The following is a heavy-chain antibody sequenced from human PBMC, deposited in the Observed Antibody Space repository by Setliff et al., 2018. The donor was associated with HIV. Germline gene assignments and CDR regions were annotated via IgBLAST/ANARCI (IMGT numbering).Heavy chain of an antibody. Sequence: GESLKISCQGSGYSFDIYWIGWVRQMPGKGLEWMGIIYPRDSDTRYRPSFQGQVTISADKSINTAYLQWSSLKASDTAMYYCAISIGVAGSRAYDIWGQGTMVTVSS. D-gene: IGHD6-19*01. J-gene: IGHJ3*02. V-gene: IGHV5-51*01. CDR3: AISIGVAGSRAYDI. CDR1: GYSFDIYW. CDR2: IYPRDSDT.